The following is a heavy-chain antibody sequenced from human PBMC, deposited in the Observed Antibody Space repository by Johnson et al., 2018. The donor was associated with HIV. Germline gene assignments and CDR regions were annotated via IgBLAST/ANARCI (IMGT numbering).Heavy chain of an antibody. CDR2: ISYDGSNK. Sequence: QVQLVESGGGVVQPGRSLRLSCAASGFTFSSYAMHWVRQAPGKGLEWVAVISYDGSNKYYADSVKGRFTISRDNSKNTLYLQMNSLRAEDTALYYCARVSDDYGGNPAAWGAFDIWGQGTMVTVSS. CDR1: GFTFSSYA. V-gene: IGHV3-30-3*01. D-gene: IGHD4-23*01. CDR3: ARVSDDYGGNPAAWGAFDI. J-gene: IGHJ3*02.